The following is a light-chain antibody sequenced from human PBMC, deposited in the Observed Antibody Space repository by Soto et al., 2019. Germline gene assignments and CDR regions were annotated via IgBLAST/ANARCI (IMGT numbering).Light chain of an antibody. CDR3: QQYGSSPSYT. Sequence: PGERATLSCRASQSVSSSYLAWYQQKPGQAPRLLIYGASSRATGIPDRFSGSGSGTDFTLTISRLEPEDFAVYYCQQYGSSPSYTFGQGTKLEIK. V-gene: IGKV3-20*01. J-gene: IGKJ2*01. CDR1: QSVSSSY. CDR2: GAS.